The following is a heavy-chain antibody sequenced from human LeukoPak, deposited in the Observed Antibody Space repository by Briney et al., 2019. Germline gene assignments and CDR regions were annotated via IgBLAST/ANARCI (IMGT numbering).Heavy chain of an antibody. CDR1: GYTFIGYY. CDR3: ARADEYRSEYYFDN. CDR2: INPNSGAT. Sequence: ASVKVSCKTSGYTFIGYYIHWVRQAPGQGLEWMGWINPNSGATNYAQSIQGRVTVTRDTSISTAYMELRSLISDDTAVYYCARADEYRSEYYFDNWGPGTLVTVSS. D-gene: IGHD6-6*01. V-gene: IGHV1-2*02. J-gene: IGHJ4*02.